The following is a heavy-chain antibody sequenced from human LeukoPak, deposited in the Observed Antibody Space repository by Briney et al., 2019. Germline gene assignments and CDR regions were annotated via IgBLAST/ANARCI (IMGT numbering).Heavy chain of an antibody. Sequence: PGGSLRLSCAGSGFTFSTSAMNWVRQVPGKGLEWVSSIDYDGSHIYYSASVKGRFSISRDNARDSVYLQMDSLRAEDTAVYYCARDPERYLRTGHYDYWGQGTLVIVYS. CDR1: GFTFSTSA. J-gene: IGHJ4*02. CDR3: ARDPERYLRTGHYDY. CDR2: IDYDGSHI. D-gene: IGHD3-10*02. V-gene: IGHV3-21*01.